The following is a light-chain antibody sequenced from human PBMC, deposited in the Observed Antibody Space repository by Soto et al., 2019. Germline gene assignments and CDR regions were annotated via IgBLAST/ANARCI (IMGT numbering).Light chain of an antibody. V-gene: IGKV3-11*01. Sequence: VLTQSPATLSLSPGEGAALSCRASQSISIYLAWYQQKPGQAPRLLIYDASKRATGIPARFSGSGSGTDFTLTTSSLEPVDFAVYYCQQRSNWPPGTTFGQGTKLEI. J-gene: IGKJ2*01. CDR1: QSISIY. CDR2: DAS. CDR3: QQRSNWPPGTT.